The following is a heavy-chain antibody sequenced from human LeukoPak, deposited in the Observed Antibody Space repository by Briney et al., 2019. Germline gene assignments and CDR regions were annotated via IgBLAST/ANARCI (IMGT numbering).Heavy chain of an antibody. Sequence: GRSLRLSCAASGFVFDEYAMHWVRQVPGKGLEWVSGIRWNSATIGYADSVKGRFTTSRDNAKNSLYLQISSLRAEDTALYYCAKPMEGNYYGWERNSPFDAFEIWGLGTMVTVSS. V-gene: IGHV3-9*01. D-gene: IGHD3-10*01. J-gene: IGHJ3*02. CDR3: AKPMEGNYYGWERNSPFDAFEI. CDR2: IRWNSATI. CDR1: GFVFDEYA.